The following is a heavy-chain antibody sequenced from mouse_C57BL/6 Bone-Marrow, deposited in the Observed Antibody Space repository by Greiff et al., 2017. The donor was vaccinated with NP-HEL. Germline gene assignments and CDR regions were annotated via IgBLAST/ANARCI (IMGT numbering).Heavy chain of an antibody. CDR1: GYTFTSYW. CDR3: ARHPYYDYVWFAY. Sequence: VQLQQPGAELVKPGASVKMSCKASGYTFTSYWITWVKQRPGQGLEWIGDIYPGRGSTNYNEKFKSKATLTVDPSSSTAYMQLSSLTSEDSAVYYCARHPYYDYVWFAYWGQGTLVTVSA. D-gene: IGHD2-4*01. V-gene: IGHV1-55*01. J-gene: IGHJ3*01. CDR2: IYPGRGST.